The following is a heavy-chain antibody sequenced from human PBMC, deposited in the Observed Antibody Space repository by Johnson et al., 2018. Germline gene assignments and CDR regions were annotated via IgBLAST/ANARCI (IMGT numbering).Heavy chain of an antibody. D-gene: IGHD3/OR15-3a*01. CDR2: MNQDGSET. CDR3: ARDGRRAFDI. J-gene: IGHJ3*02. V-gene: IGHV3-7*01. Sequence: VQLGESGGDLVQPGRSLGLSCAASGFTVAEYAMHWFRHGPGKGLEWVANMNQDGSETYYVASVKGRFPISRDNAKHTLYLQMNSLRAEDTAVYYCARDGRRAFDIWGQGTMVPVSS. CDR1: GFTVAEYA.